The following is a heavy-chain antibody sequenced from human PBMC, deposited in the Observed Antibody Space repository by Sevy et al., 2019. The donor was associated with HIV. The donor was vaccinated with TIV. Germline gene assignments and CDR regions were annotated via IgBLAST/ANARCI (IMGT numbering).Heavy chain of an antibody. CDR1: GFTFSSYD. V-gene: IGHV3-13*01. J-gene: IGHJ6*02. D-gene: IGHD5-12*01. Sequence: GGSLRLSCAASGFTFSSYDMHWVRQATGKGLEWVSAIGTAGDTYYPGSVKGRFTIFRENAKNSLYLQMNSLRAGDTAVYYCARNVGGSLGHYGMDVWGQGTTVTVSS. CDR3: ARNVGGSLGHYGMDV. CDR2: IGTAGDT.